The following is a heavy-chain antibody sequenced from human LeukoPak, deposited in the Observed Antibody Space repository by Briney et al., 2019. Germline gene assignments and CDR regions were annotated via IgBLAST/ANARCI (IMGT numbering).Heavy chain of an antibody. V-gene: IGHV4-39*01. CDR2: IYYTGST. CDR3: ARHRNYYDSGGSYYFDY. CDR1: GGSISSSGYN. D-gene: IGHD3-22*01. J-gene: IGHJ4*02. Sequence: SETLSLTCTVSGGSISSSGYNWGWIRQPPGKGLEWIGSIYYTGSTHYNPFLKSRGIISVDTSKNQFSLKLSSVTAADTAVYYCARHRNYYDSGGSYYFDYWGQGTLVTVSS.